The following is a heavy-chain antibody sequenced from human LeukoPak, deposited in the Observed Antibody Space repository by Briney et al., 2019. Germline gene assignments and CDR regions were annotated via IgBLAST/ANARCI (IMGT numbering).Heavy chain of an antibody. CDR1: GFTFSSYA. Sequence: GRSLRLSCAASGFTFSSYAMHWVRQAPGKGLEWVAVISYDGSNKYYADSVKGRFTISRANSRNKLYLQMTSMRAEDTAVYYCARDLWFGELPNYFDYWGQGTLVTVSS. CDR2: ISYDGSNK. CDR3: ARDLWFGELPNYFDY. J-gene: IGHJ4*02. V-gene: IGHV3-30*04. D-gene: IGHD3-10*01.